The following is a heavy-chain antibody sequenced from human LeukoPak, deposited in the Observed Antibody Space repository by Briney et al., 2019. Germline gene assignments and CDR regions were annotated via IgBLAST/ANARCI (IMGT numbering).Heavy chain of an antibody. CDR1: GFTFSSYA. CDR2: ISYDGSNK. J-gene: IGHJ6*02. D-gene: IGHD3-10*01. CDR3: ARGLEGNYYYGMDV. V-gene: IGHV3-30*04. Sequence: PGRSLRHSCAASGFTFSSYAMHWVRQAPGKGLEWVAVISYDGSNKYYADSVKGRFTISRDNSKNTLYLQMNSLRAEDTAVYYCARGLEGNYYYGMDVWGQGTTVTVSS.